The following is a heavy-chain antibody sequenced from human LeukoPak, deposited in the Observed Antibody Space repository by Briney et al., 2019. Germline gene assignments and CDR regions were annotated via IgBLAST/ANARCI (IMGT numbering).Heavy chain of an antibody. V-gene: IGHV3-30*03. CDR2: ISYDGNNK. CDR3: ARCSGGSCYNTNYYGMDV. J-gene: IGHJ6*02. Sequence: PGGSLRLSCAASGFTFSSYGMHWVRQAPGKGLEWVAVISYDGNNKYYADSVKGRFTISRDNSKNTLYLQMNSLRAEDTAVYYCARCSGGSCYNTNYYGMDVWGQGTTVTVSS. D-gene: IGHD2-15*01. CDR1: GFTFSSYG.